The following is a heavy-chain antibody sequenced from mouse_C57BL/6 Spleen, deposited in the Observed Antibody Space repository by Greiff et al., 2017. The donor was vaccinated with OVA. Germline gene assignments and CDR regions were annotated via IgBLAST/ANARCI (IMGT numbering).Heavy chain of an antibody. CDR3: ARGYGSSYGFAY. J-gene: IGHJ3*01. V-gene: IGHV3-6*01. Sequence: EVQLQQSGPGLVKPSQSLSLTCSVTGYSITSGYYWNWIRQFPGNKLEWMGYISYDGSNNYNPSLKNRISITRDTSKNQFCLKLNSVTTEDTATDYCARGYGSSYGFAYWGQGTLVTVSA. CDR2: ISYDGSN. D-gene: IGHD1-1*01. CDR1: GYSITSGYY.